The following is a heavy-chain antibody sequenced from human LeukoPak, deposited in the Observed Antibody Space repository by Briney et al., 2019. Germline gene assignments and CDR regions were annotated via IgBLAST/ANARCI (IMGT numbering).Heavy chain of an antibody. CDR1: GFTFSSYA. CDR3: ARDSGGVNYYDSSGYVLGY. J-gene: IGHJ4*02. D-gene: IGHD3-22*01. Sequence: PGGSLRLSCAASGFTFSSYAMHWVRQAPGKGLEWVAVISYDGSNKYYADSVKGRFTISRDNSKNTLYLQMNSLRAEDTAVYYCARDSGGVNYYDSSGYVLGYWGQGTLVTVSS. CDR2: ISYDGSNK. V-gene: IGHV3-30-3*01.